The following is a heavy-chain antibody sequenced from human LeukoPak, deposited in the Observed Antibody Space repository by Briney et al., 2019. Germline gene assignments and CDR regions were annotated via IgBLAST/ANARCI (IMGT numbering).Heavy chain of an antibody. CDR2: FDPEDGET. CDR3: ATYPNVRFLEWYHPPVFDY. D-gene: IGHD3-3*01. CDR1: GYTLTELS. J-gene: IGHJ4*02. Sequence: ASVKVSCKVSGYTLTELSMHWVRQAPGKGLEWMGGFDPEDGETIYAQKFQGRVTMTEDTSTDSAYMELSSLRSEDTAVYYCATYPNVRFLEWYHPPVFDYWGQGTLVTVSS. V-gene: IGHV1-24*01.